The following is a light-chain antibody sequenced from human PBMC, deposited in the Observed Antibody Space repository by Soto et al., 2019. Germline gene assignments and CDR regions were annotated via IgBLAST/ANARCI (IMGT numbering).Light chain of an antibody. V-gene: IGKV3-11*01. Sequence: EIVLTQSPATLSLSPGERATLSCRATQTISTFLGWYQQKPGQAPRLLIYGASNRATGIPARFSGSGSGTDFTLTISSPEPEDFAVYYCQQRRRWPITFGQGTRLEIK. J-gene: IGKJ5*01. CDR3: QQRRRWPIT. CDR2: GAS. CDR1: QTISTF.